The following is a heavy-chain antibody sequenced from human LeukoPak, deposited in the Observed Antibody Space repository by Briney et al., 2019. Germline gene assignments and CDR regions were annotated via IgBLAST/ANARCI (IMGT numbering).Heavy chain of an antibody. D-gene: IGHD4-17*01. CDR2: ISSSGGST. CDR1: GFTFSSYG. CDR3: AKVSQTVTTFDY. J-gene: IGHJ4*02. V-gene: IGHV3-23*01. Sequence: GGSLRLSCAASGFTFSSYGMSWVRQAPGKGLEWVSSISSSGGSTYSADSVKGRFTISRDNSKNTLYLQMNSLRAEDTAVYYCAKVSQTVTTFDYWGQGTLVTVSS.